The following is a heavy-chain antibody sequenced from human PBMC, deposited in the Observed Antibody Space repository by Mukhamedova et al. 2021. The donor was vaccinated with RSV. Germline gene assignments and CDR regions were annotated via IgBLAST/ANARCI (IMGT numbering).Heavy chain of an antibody. CDR1: GNTFTSHF. V-gene: IGHV1-46*01. Sequence: WGNTFTSHFMHRVRQAPGEGLVWMGLINPSGESTNYAQKFQGRATMTRDTSTSTVYMAITSLRSDDTAVYFCAREGYSSSWY. CDR2: INPSGEST. J-gene: IGHJ2*01. CDR3: AREGYSSSWY. D-gene: IGHD6-19*01.